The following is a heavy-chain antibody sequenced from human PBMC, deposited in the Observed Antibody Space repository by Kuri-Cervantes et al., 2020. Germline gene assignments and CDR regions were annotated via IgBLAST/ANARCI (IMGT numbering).Heavy chain of an antibody. V-gene: IGHV1-2*04. CDR2: INPYIGGT. Sequence: ASVKVSCKASGYTFTGYYLHWVRQAPDQGLEWMGWINPYIGGTKYGQKFQGWVTLTRDTSISTAYMEVSRLKSDDTAVYYCARAPAGIAARPLDYWGRGTLVTVSS. CDR3: ARAPAGIAARPLDY. J-gene: IGHJ4*02. CDR1: GYTFTGYY. D-gene: IGHD6-6*01.